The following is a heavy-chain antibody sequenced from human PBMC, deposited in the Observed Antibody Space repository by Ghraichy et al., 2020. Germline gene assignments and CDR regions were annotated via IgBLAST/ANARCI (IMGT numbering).Heavy chain of an antibody. Sequence: SETLSLTCTVSGGSISSYYWSWIRQPPGKGLEWIGYIYSSGSTNYNPSLKSRVTISVDTSKNQFSLKLSSVTAADTAVYYCTRSTGYSSSYFDYWGQGTLVTVSS. J-gene: IGHJ4*02. D-gene: IGHD6-13*01. V-gene: IGHV4-59*01. CDR1: GGSISSYY. CDR3: TRSTGYSSSYFDY. CDR2: IYSSGST.